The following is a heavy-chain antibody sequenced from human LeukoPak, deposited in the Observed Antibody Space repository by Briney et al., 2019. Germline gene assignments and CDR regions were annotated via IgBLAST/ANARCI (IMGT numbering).Heavy chain of an antibody. J-gene: IGHJ4*02. CDR3: ARGSLNYDFWSGYYPYYFDY. Sequence: ASVKVSCKASGYTFTSYDINWVRQATGQGLEWMGWMNPNSGNTGYAQKFQGRVTITRNTSISTAYMELSSLRFEDTAVYYCARGSLNYDFWSGYYPYYFDYWGQGTLVTVSS. V-gene: IGHV1-8*03. CDR1: GYTFTSYD. CDR2: MNPNSGNT. D-gene: IGHD3-3*01.